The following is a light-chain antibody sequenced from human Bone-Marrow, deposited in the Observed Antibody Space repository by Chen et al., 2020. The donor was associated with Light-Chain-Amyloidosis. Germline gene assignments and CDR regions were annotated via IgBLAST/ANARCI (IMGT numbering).Light chain of an antibody. J-gene: IGLJ2*01. V-gene: IGLV3-25*03. CDR3: QSADSSGTYEVI. CDR2: RDT. CDR1: DLPTKY. Sequence: SYELTQPPSVSVPPGQPARITCSGDDLPTKYAYWYQQKPGQAPVLVIHRDTERPSGISERFSGSSSGTTATLTISGVQAEDDADYHCQSADSSGTYEVIFGGGTKLTVL.